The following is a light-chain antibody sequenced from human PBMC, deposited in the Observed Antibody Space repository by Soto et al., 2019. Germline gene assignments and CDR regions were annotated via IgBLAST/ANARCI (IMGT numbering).Light chain of an antibody. J-gene: IGKJ3*01. CDR2: AAS. Sequence: EIVMTQSPATLSVSPGERATLSCRASQSVSGNLAGYQQKPGQAPRLLIYAASTRATGITARFSGSGSGTEFTHTSNSLQSEDFAVYFWQQYNNWPPITFGPGTKVDIK. CDR3: QQYNNWPPIT. V-gene: IGKV3-15*01. CDR1: QSVSGN.